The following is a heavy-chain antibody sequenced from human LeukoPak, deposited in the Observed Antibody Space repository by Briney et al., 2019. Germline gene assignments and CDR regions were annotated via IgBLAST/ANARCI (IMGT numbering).Heavy chain of an antibody. CDR1: GGSISSYY. V-gene: IGHV4-59*01. CDR3: ARVEPYYYGSSGYYPLDDHDAFDI. D-gene: IGHD3-22*01. CDR2: IYYSGST. J-gene: IGHJ3*02. Sequence: WGTLCLTCTVSGGSISSYYRSWIRQPPGKGLEWVGDIYYSGSTNYYPSRKNRVAISVDTSKTQVSLKLRYVPAADKAVYYCARVEPYYYGSSGYYPLDDHDAFDIWGQGTMVTVSS.